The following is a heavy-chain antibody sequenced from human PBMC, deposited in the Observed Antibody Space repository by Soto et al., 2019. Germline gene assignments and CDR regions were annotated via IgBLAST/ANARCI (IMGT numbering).Heavy chain of an antibody. V-gene: IGHV3-7*01. Sequence: EVQLVESGGGLVQPGGSLRLSCAVSGFTFSTYWMTWVRQAPGKGLEWVANIKEDGSEKYYVDSVKGRFTISRDNAKNSLYLQMNSLRAEDTAVYFCARGGSESDYWGQGTLVTVSS. CDR1: GFTFSTYW. D-gene: IGHD3-10*01. CDR3: ARGGSESDY. J-gene: IGHJ4*02. CDR2: IKEDGSEK.